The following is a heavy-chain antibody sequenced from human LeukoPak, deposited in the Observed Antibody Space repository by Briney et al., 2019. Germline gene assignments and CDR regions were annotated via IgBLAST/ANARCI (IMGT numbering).Heavy chain of an antibody. V-gene: IGHV4-59*01. Sequence: SETLSLTCNVSGDSMSSYYWSWIRQPPGKGLEWIGYVYYSGSTTYNPSLKSRVTISVDTSKNQFSLHLTSVTAADTAVYYCARVDYSSGWYWFDPWGQGTLATVSS. CDR2: VYYSGST. J-gene: IGHJ5*02. CDR3: ARVDYSSGWYWFDP. CDR1: GDSMSSYY. D-gene: IGHD6-19*01.